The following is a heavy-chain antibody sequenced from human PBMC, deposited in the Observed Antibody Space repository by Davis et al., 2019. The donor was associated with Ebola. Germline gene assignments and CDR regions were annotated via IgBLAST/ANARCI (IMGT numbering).Heavy chain of an antibody. CDR2: TYYKSKWYN. V-gene: IGHV6-1*01. Sequence: HSQTLSLTCAISGDSVSSAGWNWIRQSPSRGLEWLGRTYYKSKWYNDYAVSMKSRITINPDTSKNQFSLQLSSVTPEDTAVYYCARGWLRSGFDYWGQGTLVTVSS. CDR3: ARGWLRSGFDY. CDR1: GDSVSSAG. D-gene: IGHD5-12*01. J-gene: IGHJ4*02.